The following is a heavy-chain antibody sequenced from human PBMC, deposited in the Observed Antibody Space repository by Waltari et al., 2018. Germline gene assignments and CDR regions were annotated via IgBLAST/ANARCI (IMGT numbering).Heavy chain of an antibody. CDR3: ARDYDYVWGSYRSGYFDY. CDR1: GDSVSSNSAA. D-gene: IGHD3-16*02. CDR2: TYYRSKWYN. Sequence: QVQLQQSGPGLVKPSQTLSLTCAISGDSVSSNSAAWNWIRQSPSRGLEWLGRTYYRSKWYNDYAVSVKSRITINPDTSKNQCSLQMNSVTPEDTAVYHCARDYDYVWGSYRSGYFDYWDQGTLVTVSS. V-gene: IGHV6-1*01. J-gene: IGHJ4*02.